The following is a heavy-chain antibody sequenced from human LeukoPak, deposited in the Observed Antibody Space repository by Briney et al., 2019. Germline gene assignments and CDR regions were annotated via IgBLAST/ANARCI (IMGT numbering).Heavy chain of an antibody. Sequence: SVKVSCKASGYTFTSYGISWVRQAPGQGLEWMGGIIPIFGTANYAQKFQGRVTITADESTSTAYMELSSLRSEDTAVYYCAREVPSGYSGYDYLTSENYYGMDVWGQGATVTVSS. D-gene: IGHD5-12*01. CDR1: GYTFTSYG. CDR2: IIPIFGTA. V-gene: IGHV1-69*13. J-gene: IGHJ6*02. CDR3: AREVPSGYSGYDYLTSENYYGMDV.